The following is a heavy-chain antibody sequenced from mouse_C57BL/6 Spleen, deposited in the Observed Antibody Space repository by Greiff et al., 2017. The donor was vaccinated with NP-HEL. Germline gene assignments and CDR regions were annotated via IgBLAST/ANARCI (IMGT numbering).Heavy chain of an antibody. CDR2: IYPGSGNT. J-gene: IGHJ2*01. V-gene: IGHV1-76*01. CDR3: ARSGSSYWFDY. Sequence: QVQLQQSGAELVRPGASVKLSCKASGYTFTDYYINWVKQRPGQGLEWIARIYPGSGNTYYNEKFKGKATLTAEKSSSTAYMQLSSLTSEDSAVYFCARSGSSYWFDYWGQGTTLTVSS. D-gene: IGHD1-1*01. CDR1: GYTFTDYY.